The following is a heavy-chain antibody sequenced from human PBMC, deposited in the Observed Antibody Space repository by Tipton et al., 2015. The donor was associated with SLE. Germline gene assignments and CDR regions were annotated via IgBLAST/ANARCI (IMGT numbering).Heavy chain of an antibody. V-gene: IGHV3-11*06. Sequence: GSLRLSCAASGFTFSDYYMSWIRQAPGKGLEWVSYISSSSSYTNYADSVKGRFTISRDNAKNSLYLQMNSLRAEDTAVYYCARGVRLWGSGWDYYFDYWGQGTLVTVSS. D-gene: IGHD6-19*01. CDR2: ISSSSSYT. J-gene: IGHJ4*02. CDR1: GFTFSDYY. CDR3: ARGVRLWGSGWDYYFDY.